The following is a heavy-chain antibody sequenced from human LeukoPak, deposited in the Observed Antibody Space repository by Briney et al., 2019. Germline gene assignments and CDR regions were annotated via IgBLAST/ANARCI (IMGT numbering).Heavy chain of an antibody. D-gene: IGHD2-2*01. V-gene: IGHV4-38-2*01. Sequence: PSETLSLTCAVSGYSISSGYYWGWIRQPPGKGLEWIGSIYYSGSTYYNPSLKSRVTISVDTSKNQFSLKLSSVTAADTAVYYCAGIIVVVPAENYFDYWGQGTLVTVSS. CDR3: AGIIVVVPAENYFDY. CDR1: GYSISSGYY. J-gene: IGHJ4*02. CDR2: IYYSGST.